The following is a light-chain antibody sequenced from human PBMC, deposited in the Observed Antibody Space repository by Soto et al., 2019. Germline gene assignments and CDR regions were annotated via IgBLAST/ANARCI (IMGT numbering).Light chain of an antibody. V-gene: IGLV2-8*01. Sequence: QSVLTQPPSASGSPGQSVTLSCTGTSSNVGGYNYVSWYQQYPGKAPKLMIYEVTKRPSGVPDRFSGSKSVNTASLTVSGLQADDEADYYCSSYAGSDYVIFGGGTKLTVL. J-gene: IGLJ2*01. CDR1: SSNVGGYNY. CDR3: SSYAGSDYVI. CDR2: EVT.